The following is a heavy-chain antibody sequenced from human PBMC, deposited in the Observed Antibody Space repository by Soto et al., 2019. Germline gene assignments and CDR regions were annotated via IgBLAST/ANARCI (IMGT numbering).Heavy chain of an antibody. D-gene: IGHD3-10*01. CDR1: GGSISSGDYY. Sequence: PSETLSLTCTVSGGSISSGDYYWSWIRQPPGKGLEWIGYIYYSGSTYYNPSLKSRVTISVDTSKNQFSLKLSSVTAADTAVYYCARGNRFWFGELLSIPYYYYGMDVWGQGTTVTVSS. CDR2: IYYSGST. CDR3: ARGNRFWFGELLSIPYYYYGMDV. V-gene: IGHV4-30-4*01. J-gene: IGHJ6*02.